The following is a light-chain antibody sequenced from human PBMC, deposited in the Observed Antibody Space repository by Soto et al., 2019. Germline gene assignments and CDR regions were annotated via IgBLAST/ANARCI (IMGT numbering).Light chain of an antibody. V-gene: IGLV2-23*01. CDR3: CSYAGSRTFV. CDR1: SSDVGAYNL. CDR2: EGT. Sequence: QSVLTQPASVYGSPGQSITVSCTGTSSDVGAYNLVSWYQQHPGKAPRLIIYEGTKRPSGISHRFSGSKSDNTASLTISGLRAEDEAHYHCCSYAGSRTFVFGGGTKLTVL. J-gene: IGLJ3*02.